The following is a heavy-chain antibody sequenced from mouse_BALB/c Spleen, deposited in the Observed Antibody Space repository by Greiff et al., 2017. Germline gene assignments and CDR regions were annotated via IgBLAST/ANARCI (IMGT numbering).Heavy chain of an antibody. V-gene: IGHV2-2*02. D-gene: IGHD1-1*01. CDR1: GFSLTSYG. CDR2: IWSGGST. Sequence: VQLKQSGPGLVQPSQSLSITCTVSGFSLTSYGVHWVRQSPGKGLEWLGVIWSGGSTDYNAAFISRLSISKDNSKSQVFFKMNSLQANDTAIYYCASFITTEYFDVWGAGTTVTVSS. CDR3: ASFITTEYFDV. J-gene: IGHJ1*01.